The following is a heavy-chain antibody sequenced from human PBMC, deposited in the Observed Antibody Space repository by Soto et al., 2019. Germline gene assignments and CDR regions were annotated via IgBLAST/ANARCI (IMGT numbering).Heavy chain of an antibody. CDR2: VYSDGST. J-gene: IGHJ5*02. D-gene: IGHD2-2*01. V-gene: IGHV4-39*01. CDR3: ARGGISRIYQLPPFDP. CDR1: GGSISGSTYY. Sequence: KTSETLSLTCLVSGGSISGSTYYWGWIRQPPGKGLEWIGSVYSDGSTYYNPSLKSRVTISVDTSMNQFSLRLSSVTAADTALYYCARGGISRIYQLPPFDPWGQGTLVTVSS.